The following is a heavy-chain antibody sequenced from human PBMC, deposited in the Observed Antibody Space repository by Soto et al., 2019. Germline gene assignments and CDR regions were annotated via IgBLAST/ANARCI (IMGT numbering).Heavy chain of an antibody. V-gene: IGHV3-7*03. Sequence: AGGSLRLSCAASGFSFSNAWINWVRQVPGKGLEWVANIKQDGSEKYYVDSVKGRFTISRDNAKNSLYLQMNSLRAEDTAVYYCARERTTVTTFSYYYYGMDVWGQGTTVTVSS. CDR1: GFSFSNAW. CDR3: ARERTTVTTFSYYYYGMDV. J-gene: IGHJ6*02. D-gene: IGHD4-17*01. CDR2: IKQDGSEK.